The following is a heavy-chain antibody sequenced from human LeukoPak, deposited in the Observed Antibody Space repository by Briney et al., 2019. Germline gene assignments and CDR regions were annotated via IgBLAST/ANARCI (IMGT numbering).Heavy chain of an antibody. J-gene: IGHJ4*02. V-gene: IGHV1-69*13. CDR2: IIPIFGTA. Sequence: ASVKVSCKASGGTFSSYAISWVRQAPGQGLEWMGGIIPIFGTANYAQKFQGRVTITADESTSTAYMELSSLRSEGTAVYYCASLLCSSTSCYTGGSGYWGQGTLITVSS. CDR3: ASLLCSSTSCYTGGSGY. D-gene: IGHD2-2*02. CDR1: GGTFSSYA.